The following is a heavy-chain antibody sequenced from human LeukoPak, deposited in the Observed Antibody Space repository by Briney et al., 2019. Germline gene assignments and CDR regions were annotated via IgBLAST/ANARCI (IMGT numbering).Heavy chain of an antibody. V-gene: IGHV1-46*01. CDR3: ARPGLVGVVTQFDF. D-gene: IGHD3-3*01. CDR1: EYTFTSHY. CDR2: INPSAGST. J-gene: IGHJ4*02. Sequence: GASVKVSCKASEYTFTSHYMHWVRQAPGQGLEWMGLINPSAGSTSYAQKFQGRVTMTRDMSTSTVYMELSSLKSEDTAVYYCARPGLVGVVTQFDFWGQGTLVTVSS.